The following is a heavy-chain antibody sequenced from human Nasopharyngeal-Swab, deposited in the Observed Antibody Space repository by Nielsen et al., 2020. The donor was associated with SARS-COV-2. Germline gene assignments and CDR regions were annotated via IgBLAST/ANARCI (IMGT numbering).Heavy chain of an antibody. Sequence: GESLKISCAASGFTFSSYSMNWVRQAPGKGLEWVSYISSSSSTIYYADSVKGRFTISRDNAKNSLYLQMNSLRAEDTAVYYCARGAELGTTGTTGGEDYWGQGTLVTVSS. V-gene: IGHV3-48*04. CDR2: ISSSSSTI. CDR1: GFTFSSYS. CDR3: ARGAELGTTGTTGGEDY. D-gene: IGHD1-1*01. J-gene: IGHJ4*02.